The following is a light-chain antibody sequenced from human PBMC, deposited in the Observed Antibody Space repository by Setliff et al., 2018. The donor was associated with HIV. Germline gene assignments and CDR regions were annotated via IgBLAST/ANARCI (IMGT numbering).Light chain of an antibody. J-gene: IGLJ1*01. CDR3: CSNTGSNTFV. V-gene: IGLV2-23*01. Sequence: QSVLTKPASVSGSPGQSITIPCTGTSNDVGRYDLVSWYQQHPARAPKLIIYQATRRPSGVSNRFSGSKSGNVASLTISGLQAEDEADYYCCSNTGSNTFVFGTGAKVTV. CDR1: SNDVGRYDL. CDR2: QAT.